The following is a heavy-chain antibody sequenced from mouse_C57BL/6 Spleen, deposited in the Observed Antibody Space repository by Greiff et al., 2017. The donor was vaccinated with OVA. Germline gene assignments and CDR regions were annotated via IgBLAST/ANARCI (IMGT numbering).Heavy chain of an antibody. Sequence: VKLQQSGPELVKPGASVKLSCKASGYTFTSYDINWVKQRPGQGLEWIGWIYPRDGSTKYNEKFKGKATLTVDTSSSTAYMELHSLTSEDSAVYFCAINYYGSSSYWYFDVWGTGTTVTVSS. CDR2: IYPRDGST. J-gene: IGHJ1*03. V-gene: IGHV1-85*01. CDR1: GYTFTSYD. CDR3: AINYYGSSSYWYFDV. D-gene: IGHD1-1*01.